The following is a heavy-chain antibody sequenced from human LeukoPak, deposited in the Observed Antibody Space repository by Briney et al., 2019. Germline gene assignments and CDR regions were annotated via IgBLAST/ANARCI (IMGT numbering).Heavy chain of an antibody. CDR1: GFTFSSYG. J-gene: IGHJ5*02. Sequence: PGGSLRLSCAASGFTFSSYGMSWVRQAPGKGLEWVSAISGSGGSTYYADSVKGRFTISRDNSKNTLYLQVNSLRAEDTAVYYCAKPAGDYYGSGSYPLNWFDPWGQGTLVTVSS. CDR3: AKPAGDYYGSGSYPLNWFDP. V-gene: IGHV3-23*01. D-gene: IGHD3-10*01. CDR2: ISGSGGST.